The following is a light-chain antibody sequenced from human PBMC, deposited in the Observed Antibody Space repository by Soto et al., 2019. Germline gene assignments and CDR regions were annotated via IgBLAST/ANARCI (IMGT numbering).Light chain of an antibody. CDR3: QYYGTSPQT. J-gene: IGKJ1*01. CDR1: QLVSISA. Sequence: IVLPHSPGTLSFSPGDRGPLSCLASQLVSISALAWSQQKPGQAPRRLIYGASSRATGIPDRFSGSGSGTDFTLTISRLEPEDFAVYYCQYYGTSPQTFGQGTTVDIK. V-gene: IGKV3-20*01. CDR2: GAS.